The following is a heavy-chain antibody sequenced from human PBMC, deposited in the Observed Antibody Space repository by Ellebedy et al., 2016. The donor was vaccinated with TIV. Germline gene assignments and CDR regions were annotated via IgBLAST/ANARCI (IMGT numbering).Heavy chain of an antibody. CDR1: GYTFTGYY. D-gene: IGHD2-21*02. CDR3: ARTLRSGRACGGDCSQYDP. V-gene: IGHV1-2*02. CDR2: INPNSGGT. Sequence: AASVKVSCKASGYTFTGYYMHWVRQAPGQGLEWMGWINPNSGGTNYTQKFQGRVTMTRDTSTSTAYMELGRLRSDDTAVYYCARTLRSGRACGGDCSQYDPWGQGTLFTVSS. J-gene: IGHJ5*02.